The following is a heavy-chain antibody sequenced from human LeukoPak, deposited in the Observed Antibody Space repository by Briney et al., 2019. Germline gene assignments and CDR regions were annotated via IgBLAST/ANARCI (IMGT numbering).Heavy chain of an antibody. CDR1: GGTFSSYA. V-gene: IGHV1-69*04. CDR3: ARDQYSSSSSDY. J-gene: IGHJ4*02. Sequence: SVKVSCKASGGTFSSYAISWVRQAPGQGLEWMGRIIPILGIANYAQKFQGRVTITADKSTGTAYMELSSLRSEDTAVYYCARDQYSSSSSDYWGQGTLVTVSS. D-gene: IGHD6-6*01. CDR2: IIPILGIA.